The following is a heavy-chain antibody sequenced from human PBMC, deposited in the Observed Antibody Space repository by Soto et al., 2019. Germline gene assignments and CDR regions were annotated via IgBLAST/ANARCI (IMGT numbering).Heavy chain of an antibody. CDR3: ARDRLAYCGGDCYSDAFDI. V-gene: IGHV1-2*04. D-gene: IGHD2-21*01. Sequence: ASVKVSCKASGYTFTGYYMHWVRQAPGRGLEWMGWINPNSGGTNYAQKFQGWVTMTRDTSISTAYMELSRLRSDDTAVYYCARDRLAYCGGDCYSDAFDIWGQGTMVTVSS. CDR1: GYTFTGYY. CDR2: INPNSGGT. J-gene: IGHJ3*02.